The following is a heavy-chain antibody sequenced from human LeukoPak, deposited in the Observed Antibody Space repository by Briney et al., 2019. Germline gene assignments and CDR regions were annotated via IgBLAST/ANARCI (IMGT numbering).Heavy chain of an antibody. CDR3: AREPIQLWLRGAFDT. V-gene: IGHV3-11*05. D-gene: IGHD5-18*01. Sequence: GGSLRLSCAASGFTFSDYYMSWIRQAPGKGLEWVSYISSSSSYTNYADSVKGRFTISRDNAKNSLYLQMNSLRAEDTAVYYCAREPIQLWLRGAFDTWGQGTMVTVSS. CDR2: ISSSSSYT. J-gene: IGHJ3*02. CDR1: GFTFSDYY.